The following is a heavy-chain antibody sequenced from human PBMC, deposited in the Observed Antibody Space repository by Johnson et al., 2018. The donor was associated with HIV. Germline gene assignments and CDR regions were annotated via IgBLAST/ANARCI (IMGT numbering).Heavy chain of an antibody. CDR2: IYSGDNT. D-gene: IGHD5-24*01. V-gene: IGHV3-30*14. J-gene: IGHJ3*02. CDR1: GFTFSSYG. Sequence: QVQLVESGGGVVQPGRSLRLSCAASGFTFSSYGMHWVRQAPAKGLEWVAVIYSGDNTYYADSVKGRFTISRDNSKNTLYLQMNSLRAEDTAVYYCAREMAATNAWALDIWGQGTMVTVSS. CDR3: AREMAATNAWALDI.